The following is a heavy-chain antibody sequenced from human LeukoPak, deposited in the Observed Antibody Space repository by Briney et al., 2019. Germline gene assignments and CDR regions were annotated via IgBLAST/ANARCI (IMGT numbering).Heavy chain of an antibody. J-gene: IGHJ4*02. CDR3: ATGYDGWELPPLDY. D-gene: IGHD1-26*01. CDR1: GYTLTELS. V-gene: IGHV1-24*01. CDR2: FDPEDGET. Sequence: ASVKVSCKVSGYTLTELSMHWVRQAPGKGLEWMGGFDPEDGETIYAQKFQGRVTMTEDTSTDTAYMELSSLRPEDTAVYYCATGYDGWELPPLDYWGQGTLVTVSS.